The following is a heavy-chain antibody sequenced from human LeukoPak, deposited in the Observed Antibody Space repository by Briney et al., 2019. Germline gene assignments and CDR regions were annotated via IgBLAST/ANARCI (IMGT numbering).Heavy chain of an antibody. CDR2: MYTSGTT. CDR3: AGRDF. V-gene: IGHV4-4*07. J-gene: IGHJ4*02. D-gene: IGHD1-26*01. Sequence: SETLSLTCTVSGADISAYYWSWVRQPAGKRLEWIGIMYTSGTTDYNPSLESRFTISVDRSKNQLSLKLTSVTAADTAVYYCAGRDFWGQGILVTVSS. CDR1: GADISAYY.